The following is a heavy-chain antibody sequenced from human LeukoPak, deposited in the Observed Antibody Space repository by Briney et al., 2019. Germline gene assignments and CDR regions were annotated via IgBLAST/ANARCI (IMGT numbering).Heavy chain of an antibody. V-gene: IGHV4-30-2*01. CDR3: ASERTILNYFDY. D-gene: IGHD3-3*01. CDR1: GGSISSGDYY. J-gene: IGHJ4*02. CDR2: IYHSGST. Sequence: SQTLSLTCTVSGGSISSGDYYWSWIRQPPGKGLEWIGYIYHSGSTYYNPSLKSRVTISVDRSKNQFSLKLSSVTAADTAVYYCASERTILNYFDYWGQGTLVTVPS.